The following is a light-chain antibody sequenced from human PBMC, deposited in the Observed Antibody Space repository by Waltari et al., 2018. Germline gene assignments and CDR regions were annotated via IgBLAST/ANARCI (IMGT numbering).Light chain of an antibody. Sequence: EIVLTQSPGTLSLSPGERATLSCRASPSVSSNYLAWYQQKPGQAPRLLIYDASSRATDIPDRFSGGGSGTDFTLTINRLEPEDFAVYYCQQYGRSPPYTFGQGTKLEIK. CDR3: QQYGRSPPYT. CDR2: DAS. CDR1: PSVSSNY. V-gene: IGKV3-20*01. J-gene: IGKJ2*01.